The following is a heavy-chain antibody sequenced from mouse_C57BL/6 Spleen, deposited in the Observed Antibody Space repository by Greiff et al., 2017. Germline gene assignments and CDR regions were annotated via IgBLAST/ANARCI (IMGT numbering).Heavy chain of an antibody. CDR1: GFTFSDYG. CDR2: ISSGSSTI. J-gene: IGHJ3*01. V-gene: IGHV5-17*01. D-gene: IGHD2-4*01. CDR3: ARGLRRDWFAY. Sequence: EVKLMESGGGLVKPGGSLKLSCAASGFTFSDYGMHWVRQAPEKGLEWVAYISSGSSTIYYADTVKGRLTISRDNAKNTLFLQMTSLRSEDTAMYYCARGLRRDWFAYWGQGTLVTVSA.